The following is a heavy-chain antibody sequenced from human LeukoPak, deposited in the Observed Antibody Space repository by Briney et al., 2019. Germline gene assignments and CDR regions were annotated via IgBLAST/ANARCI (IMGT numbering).Heavy chain of an antibody. J-gene: IGHJ4*02. CDR2: ISYTGTYI. V-gene: IGHV3-21*04. CDR3: VRDRGTYRPIDY. D-gene: IGHD1-26*01. CDR1: AFSLNAYN. Sequence: PGGSLRLSCAASAFSLNAYNMNWVRQAPGKGLEWVSSISYTGTYIYYADSVKGRVTISRDNAQNSLYLQMNSLRAEDTAIYYCVRDRGTYRPIDYWGQGTLVTVSS.